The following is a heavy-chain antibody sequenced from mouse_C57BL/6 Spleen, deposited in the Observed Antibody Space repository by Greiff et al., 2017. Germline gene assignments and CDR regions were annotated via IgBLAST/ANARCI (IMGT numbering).Heavy chain of an antibody. Sequence: VQLQQSGAELVKPGASVKLSCTASGFNIKDYYMHWVKQRTEQGLEWIGRIDPEDGETKYAPKFQGKATITADTSSNTAYLQLSSLTSEDTAFYYCARESDYGSSPYYYAMDYWGQGTSVTVSS. D-gene: IGHD1-1*01. V-gene: IGHV14-2*01. CDR2: IDPEDGET. CDR3: ARESDYGSSPYYYAMDY. CDR1: GFNIKDYY. J-gene: IGHJ4*01.